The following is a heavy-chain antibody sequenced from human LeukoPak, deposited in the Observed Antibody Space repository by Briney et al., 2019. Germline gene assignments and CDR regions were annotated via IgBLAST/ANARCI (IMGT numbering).Heavy chain of an antibody. D-gene: IGHD2-21*01. CDR1: GGSISSGGYY. CDR2: IYYSGST. V-gene: IGHV4-31*03. CDR3: ARLSRGGEIGDWYFDL. Sequence: SETLSLTCTVSGGSISSGGYYWSWIRQHPGKGLEWIGYIYYSGSTYYNPSLKSRVTISVDTSKNQFSLKLSSVTAADTAVYYCARLSRGGEIGDWYFDLWGRGTLVTVSS. J-gene: IGHJ2*01.